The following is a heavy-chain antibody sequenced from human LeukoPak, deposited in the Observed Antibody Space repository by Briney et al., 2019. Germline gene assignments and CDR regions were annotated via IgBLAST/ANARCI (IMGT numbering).Heavy chain of an antibody. D-gene: IGHD3-10*01. CDR3: AKGKVRGGDYYYYYMDV. Sequence: GGSLRLSCAASGFTFSSYAMSWVRQAPGKGLEWVSAISGSGGSTYYADSVKGRFTISRDNSKNTLYLQMNSLRAEDTAVYYCAKGKVRGGDYYYYYMDVWGKGTTVTVSS. CDR2: ISGSGGST. CDR1: GFTFSSYA. V-gene: IGHV3-23*01. J-gene: IGHJ6*03.